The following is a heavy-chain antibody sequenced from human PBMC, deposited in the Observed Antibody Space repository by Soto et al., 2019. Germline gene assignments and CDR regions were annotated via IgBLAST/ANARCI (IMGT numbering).Heavy chain of an antibody. Sequence: QVQLVQSGAEVKKPGASVTVSCKASGYTFTSYGISWVRQAPGQGLASMGWISAYNGNTNYPPTLQGRVTMTTDTATSTAYMELTSLRSDDTAVYYFAGTPITVVRGRPLDYWGQGTLVTV. J-gene: IGHJ4*02. D-gene: IGHD3-10*01. CDR2: ISAYNGNT. CDR3: AGTPITVVRGRPLDY. CDR1: GYTFTSYG. V-gene: IGHV1-18*01.